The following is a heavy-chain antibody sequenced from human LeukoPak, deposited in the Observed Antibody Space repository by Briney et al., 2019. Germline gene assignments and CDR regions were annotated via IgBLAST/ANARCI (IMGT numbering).Heavy chain of an antibody. CDR2: ISGSGANT. CDR3: AGYCSTTSCYSSPNWLTP. V-gene: IGHV3-23*01. Sequence: GGSLRLSCAASGFTFSSYGMSWVRQAPGKGLEWISGISGSGANTYYADSVKGRFTISRDNSKNTLYLQMNSLRVEDTAVYYCAGYCSTTSCYSSPNWLTPGAREPWSPSPQ. J-gene: IGHJ5*02. CDR1: GFTFSSYG. D-gene: IGHD2-2*01.